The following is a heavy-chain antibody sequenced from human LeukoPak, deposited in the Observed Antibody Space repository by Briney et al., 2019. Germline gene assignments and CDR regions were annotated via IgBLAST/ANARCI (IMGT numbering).Heavy chain of an antibody. CDR1: VYTFTIYD. D-gene: IGHD2-15*01. V-gene: IGHV1-8*01. Sequence: GASVKVSCTASVYTFTIYDINWVRQATGQGLEWRGWMNPNTGNTGYAKNFQGRVTMTRNTSISTAYMELSSLRSEDTAVYFCAREGRVVVAAKAWRYYFDYWGQGTLVTVSS. J-gene: IGHJ4*02. CDR2: MNPNTGNT. CDR3: AREGRVVVAAKAWRYYFDY.